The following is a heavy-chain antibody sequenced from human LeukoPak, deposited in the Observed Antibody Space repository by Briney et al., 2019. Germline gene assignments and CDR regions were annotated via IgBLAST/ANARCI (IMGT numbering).Heavy chain of an antibody. D-gene: IGHD3-3*01. J-gene: IGHJ4*02. CDR1: GYTFTGYY. CDR3: ARDYDFWSGYYGY. Sequence: ASVKVSCKASGYTFTGYYMHWVRQAPGQGLEWMGWINPNSGGTNYAQKFQGRVTMTRDTSISTAYMELSRLRSDDTAVYYCARDYDFWSGYYGYWSQGTLVTVSS. CDR2: INPNSGGT. V-gene: IGHV1-2*02.